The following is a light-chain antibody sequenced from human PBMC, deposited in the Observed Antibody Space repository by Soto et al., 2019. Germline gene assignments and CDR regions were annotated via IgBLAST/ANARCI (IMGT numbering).Light chain of an antibody. CDR2: GAS. CDR1: ESVRSSY. J-gene: IGKJ1*01. Sequence: EIVLTQSPGTLSLSPGERTTLSCGSSESVRSSYLAWYQQKPGQAPRLLIYGASSRATGIPDRFSGSGSGTDFTLTISRLEPEDFAVYYCQQYGSSPETWTFGQGTKVDI. CDR3: QQYGSSPETWT. V-gene: IGKV3-20*01.